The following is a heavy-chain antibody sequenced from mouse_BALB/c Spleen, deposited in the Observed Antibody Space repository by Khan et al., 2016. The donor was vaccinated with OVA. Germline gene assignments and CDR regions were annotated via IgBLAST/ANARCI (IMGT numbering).Heavy chain of an antibody. Sequence: EVELVESGGGFVKPGGSLKLSCAASGFTFSNYGLSWVRQTPEKSLEWVATISSGGSFTYYPASVKGRFTISRDNAENTLYPQMSSLRSEDTAMYYCARTPVYYGSGYFDYWGQGTTLTVSS. D-gene: IGHD1-1*01. CDR2: ISSGGSFT. V-gene: IGHV5-9-3*01. CDR3: ARTPVYYGSGYFDY. J-gene: IGHJ2*01. CDR1: GFTFSNYG.